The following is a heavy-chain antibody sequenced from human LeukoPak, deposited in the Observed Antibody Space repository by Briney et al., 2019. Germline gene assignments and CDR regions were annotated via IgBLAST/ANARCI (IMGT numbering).Heavy chain of an antibody. J-gene: IGHJ5*02. Sequence: SVKVSCKASGGTFSSYAISWVRQAPGQGLEWMGRIIPIFGTANYAQKFQGRVTITTDESTSTAYMELSSLRSEDTAVYHGARDKTEWELREFNWFDPWGQGTLVTVSS. CDR1: GGTFSSYA. V-gene: IGHV1-69*05. CDR2: IIPIFGTA. D-gene: IGHD1-26*01. CDR3: ARDKTEWELREFNWFDP.